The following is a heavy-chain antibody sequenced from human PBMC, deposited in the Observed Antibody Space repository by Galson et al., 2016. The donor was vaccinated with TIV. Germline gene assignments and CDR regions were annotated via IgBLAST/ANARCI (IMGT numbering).Heavy chain of an antibody. J-gene: IGHJ4*02. Sequence: SVKVSCKASGYTFSKYGISWVRQAPGQGLEWMGWINAGNGNTKYSQKFQGRVTITRDTSANTAYMEPSSLRSEDTAMYYCARTPYCGGDCFKYDSWGQGTLVTVSS. CDR1: GYTFSKYG. D-gene: IGHD2-21*01. CDR3: ARTPYCGGDCFKYDS. V-gene: IGHV1-3*01. CDR2: INAGNGNT.